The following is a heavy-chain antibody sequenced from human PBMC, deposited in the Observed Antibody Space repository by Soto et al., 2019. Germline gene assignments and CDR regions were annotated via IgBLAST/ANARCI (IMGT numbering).Heavy chain of an antibody. J-gene: IGHJ6*02. CDR3: ARASYRGDYYYGMDV. Sequence: PSETLSLTCAVYGGSFSDYYWSWIRQPPGKGLEWIGEINHSGSTNYNASLKSRVTISVDTSKKQFSLKLRSVSAADTAVYFCARASYRGDYYYGMDVWGQGXTVTVYS. CDR1: GGSFSDYY. V-gene: IGHV4-34*01. CDR2: INHSGST. D-gene: IGHD3-10*01.